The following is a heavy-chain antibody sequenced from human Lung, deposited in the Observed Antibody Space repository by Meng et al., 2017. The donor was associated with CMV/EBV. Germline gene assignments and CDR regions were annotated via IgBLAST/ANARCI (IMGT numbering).Heavy chain of an antibody. Sequence: GGSLRLSCAASGFTFSSYAMHWVRQAPGKGLEWVANIRFDGTNKYHADSVKGRFTISRDNSKNTLYLEMNSLRAEDTDVYYCEKRGDSSGTYAMDVWGQGTXVTVSS. D-gene: IGHD3-22*01. CDR1: GFTFSSYA. J-gene: IGHJ6*02. CDR3: EKRGDSSGTYAMDV. V-gene: IGHV3-30*02. CDR2: IRFDGTNK.